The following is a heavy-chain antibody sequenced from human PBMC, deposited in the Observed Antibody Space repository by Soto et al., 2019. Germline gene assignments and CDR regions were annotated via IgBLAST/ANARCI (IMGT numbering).Heavy chain of an antibody. Sequence: EASVKVSCKASGGTFSSYAISWVRQAPGQGLEWMGGIIPIFGTANYAQKFQGRVTITADESTSTAYMELSSLRSEDTAVYYCARGWRCIGGSCYSPPAGYFDYWGPGTLVTVSS. V-gene: IGHV1-69*13. J-gene: IGHJ4*02. CDR1: GGTFSSYA. CDR3: ARGWRCIGGSCYSPPAGYFDY. CDR2: IIPIFGTA. D-gene: IGHD2-15*01.